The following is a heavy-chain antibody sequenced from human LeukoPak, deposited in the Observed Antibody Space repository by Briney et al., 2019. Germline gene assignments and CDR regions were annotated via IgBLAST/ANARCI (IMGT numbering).Heavy chain of an antibody. Sequence: TGGSLRLSCAASGFTFSSYSMNWVRQAPGKGLEWVSSISSNSSYIYYADSVKGRFTISRDNAKNSLYLQMNSLRAEDTAVYYCARELDSSSWYPPFDYWGQGTLVTVSS. CDR2: ISSNSSYI. V-gene: IGHV3-21*01. D-gene: IGHD6-13*01. CDR1: GFTFSSYS. CDR3: ARELDSSSWYPPFDY. J-gene: IGHJ4*02.